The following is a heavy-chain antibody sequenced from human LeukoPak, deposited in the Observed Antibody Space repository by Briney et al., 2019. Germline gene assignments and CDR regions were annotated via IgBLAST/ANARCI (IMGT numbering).Heavy chain of an antibody. CDR2: TYLRSKWYN. J-gene: IGHJ4*02. CDR1: GDSVVTNNVA. Sequence: PSQTLSLTCAISGDSVVTNNVAWNWIRQSPSRGLEWLGRTYLRSKWYNEYAVSVKSRITINPDTSRNHFSLQLNSVIPEDTAVYYCAKDHKRDGNRYFDFWGQGTLVTVSS. D-gene: IGHD1-14*01. CDR3: AKDHKRDGNRYFDF. V-gene: IGHV6-1*01.